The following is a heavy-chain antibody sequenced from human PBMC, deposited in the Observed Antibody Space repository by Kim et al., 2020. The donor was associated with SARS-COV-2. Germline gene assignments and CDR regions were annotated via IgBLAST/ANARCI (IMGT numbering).Heavy chain of an antibody. J-gene: IGHJ6*02. CDR2: ISSSSSYI. CDR1: GFTFSSYS. V-gene: IGHV3-21*01. Sequence: GGSLRLSCAASGFTFSSYSMNWVRQAPGKGLEWVSSISSSSSYIYYADSVKGRFTISRDNAKNSLYLQMNSLRAEDTAVYYCAKGSSWYTGYYGMDVWGQGTTVTVSS. D-gene: IGHD6-13*01. CDR3: AKGSSWYTGYYGMDV.